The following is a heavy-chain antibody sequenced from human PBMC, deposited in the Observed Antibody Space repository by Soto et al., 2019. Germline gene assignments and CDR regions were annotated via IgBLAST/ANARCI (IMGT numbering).Heavy chain of an antibody. CDR2: IIPIFGTA. CDR1: GGTFSSYA. V-gene: IGHV1-69*13. D-gene: IGHD2-2*01. CDR3: ARVSTDIVVVRQHYYGMDV. J-gene: IGHJ6*02. Sequence: AVKVSCKASGGTFSSYAISWVRQAPGQGLEWMGGIIPIFGTANYAQKFQGRVTITADESTSTAYMELSSLRSEDTAVYYCARVSTDIVVVRQHYYGMDVWGQGTTVTVSS.